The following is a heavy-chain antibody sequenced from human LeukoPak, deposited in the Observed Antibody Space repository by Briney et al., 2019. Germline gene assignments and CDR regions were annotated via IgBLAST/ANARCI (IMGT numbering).Heavy chain of an antibody. V-gene: IGHV3-30*02. CDR2: IRYDGSNK. Sequence: GGSLRLSCAASGFTFSSYGMHWVRQAPGKGLEWVAFIRYDGSNKYYADSVKGRFTISRDNSKNTLYLQMNSLRAEDTAVYYCAKDVLRAAAAPFDYWGQGTLVTVSS. D-gene: IGHD6-13*01. CDR1: GFTFSSYG. CDR3: AKDVLRAAAAPFDY. J-gene: IGHJ4*02.